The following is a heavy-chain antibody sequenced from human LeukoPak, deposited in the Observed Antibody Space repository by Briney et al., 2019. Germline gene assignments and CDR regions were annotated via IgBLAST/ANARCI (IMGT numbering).Heavy chain of an antibody. CDR2: IKKVGSEK. J-gene: IGHJ6*02. D-gene: IGHD2-2*01. CDR1: GFTFSSYW. V-gene: IGHV3-7*01. Sequence: GRSLRLSCAAAGFTFSSYWMSWVRQAAGKGLEWVANIKKVGSEKYYGGSVKGRSTISRDNAKNSLYLQMNSLRAEDTAVYYCARVLLLPAAFLIGDYYYYGMDVWGQGTTVIVSS. CDR3: ARVLLLPAAFLIGDYYYYGMDV.